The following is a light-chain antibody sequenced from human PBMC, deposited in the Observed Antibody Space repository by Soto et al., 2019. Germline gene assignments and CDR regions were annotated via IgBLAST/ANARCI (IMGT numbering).Light chain of an antibody. V-gene: IGLV2-14*01. CDR1: SSDVGGYNY. CDR3: SSYKSSSNGV. Sequence: QSVLTQPASVSGSPGQSITISCTGTSSDVGGYNYVSWYQQHPGKAPKLMIYEVSNRPSGVSNRFSGSKSGNTASPTISGLQAEDEADYYCSSYKSSSNGVFGTGTKVTVL. J-gene: IGLJ1*01. CDR2: EVS.